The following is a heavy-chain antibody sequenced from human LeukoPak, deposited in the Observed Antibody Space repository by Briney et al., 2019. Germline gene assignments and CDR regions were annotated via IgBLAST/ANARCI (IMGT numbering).Heavy chain of an antibody. D-gene: IGHD2-21*02. V-gene: IGHV3-48*03. J-gene: IGHJ5*02. CDR1: GFTFNSHE. CDR2: ITSSGGIT. CDR3: AGERNCGGDCYQGSWFDP. Sequence: GGSLRLSCAASGFTFNSHEMHWVRQPPGKGLDWVSYITSSGGITYYADSVKGRFTVPRDNANNSLYLQMNSLRAEDTAVYYCAGERNCGGDCYQGSWFDPWGQGTLVTVSS.